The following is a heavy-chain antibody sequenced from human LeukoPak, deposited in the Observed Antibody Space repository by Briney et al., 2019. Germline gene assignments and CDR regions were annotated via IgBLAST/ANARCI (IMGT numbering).Heavy chain of an antibody. V-gene: IGHV1-46*03. CDR3: AVSLTTGGYYGMDV. CDR2: ITPSVDTT. CDR1: GYTFTNYL. D-gene: IGHD1-1*01. J-gene: IGHJ6*02. Sequence: ASVKVSCKASGYTFTNYLLHWVRQAPGQGLEWVGRITPSVDTTNYAQKFRDRVTMTRDTSTSTVYMELSSLRSEDTAVYFCAVSLTTGGYYGMDVWGQGTTVTVSS.